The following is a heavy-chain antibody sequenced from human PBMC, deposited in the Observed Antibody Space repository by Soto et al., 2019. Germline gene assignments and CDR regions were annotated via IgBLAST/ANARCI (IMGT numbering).Heavy chain of an antibody. CDR3: ARDIVVVPALRDYYYYYGMDV. D-gene: IGHD2-2*01. Sequence: PSETLSLTCTVSGGSISSGDYYWSWIRQPPGKGLEWIGYIYYSGSTYYNPSLKSRVTISVDTSKNQFSLKLSSVTAADTAVYYCARDIVVVPALRDYYYYYGMDVWGQGTTVTVSS. J-gene: IGHJ6*02. CDR1: GGSISSGDYY. CDR2: IYYSGST. V-gene: IGHV4-30-4*01.